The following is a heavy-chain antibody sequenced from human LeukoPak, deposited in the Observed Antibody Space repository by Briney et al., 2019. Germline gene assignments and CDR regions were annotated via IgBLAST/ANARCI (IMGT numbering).Heavy chain of an antibody. Sequence: ASVKVSCKVSGYTFTSYGISWVRQAPGQGLEWMGWISPYNGHTNYAQPFQGRVTMTTDTSTSSGYMELRSLRSDDTAVYSCARGRAAADLDCWGQGTLVTVSS. CDR1: GYTFTSYG. D-gene: IGHD6-13*01. CDR2: ISPYNGHT. J-gene: IGHJ4*02. CDR3: ARGRAAADLDC. V-gene: IGHV1-18*04.